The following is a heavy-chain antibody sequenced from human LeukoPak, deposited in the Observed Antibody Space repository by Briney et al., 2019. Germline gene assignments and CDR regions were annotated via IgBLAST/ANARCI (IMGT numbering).Heavy chain of an antibody. CDR3: ASAVAAVSYYYMDV. CDR1: GFTFSSYE. D-gene: IGHD6-13*01. Sequence: GGSLRLSCAASGFTFSSYEMNWVRQAPGKGLEWVSYISSSGSTIYYADSVKGRFTISRDNAKNSLYLQMNSLRAEDTAVYYCASAVAAVSYYYMDVWGKGTTVTVSS. J-gene: IGHJ6*03. CDR2: ISSSGSTI. V-gene: IGHV3-48*03.